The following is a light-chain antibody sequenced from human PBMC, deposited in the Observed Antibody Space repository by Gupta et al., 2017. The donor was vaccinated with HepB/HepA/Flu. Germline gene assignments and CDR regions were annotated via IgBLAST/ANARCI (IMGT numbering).Light chain of an antibody. V-gene: IGKV1-39*01. J-gene: IGKJ1*01. Sequence: DIQVTQSPSSLSASVGDRVTITCRANQSIVSYLNWYQQKPGEAPKLLIYGASTLQSGVPSRFSGSGPATEFTLTISRLQPDDFATYFCQQTDITLWTFGQGTKV. CDR2: GAS. CDR1: QSIVSY. CDR3: QQTDITLWT.